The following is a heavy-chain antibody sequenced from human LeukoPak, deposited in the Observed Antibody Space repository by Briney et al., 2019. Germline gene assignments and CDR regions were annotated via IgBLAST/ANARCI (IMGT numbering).Heavy chain of an antibody. CDR1: GFTFTSSA. CDR2: IVVGSGNT. J-gene: IGHJ5*02. Sequence: SVKVSCKASGFTFTSSAMQWVRQARGQRLEWIGWIVVGSGNTNYAQKFQERVTITRDTSASTAYMELSSLRSEDTAVYYCARVGRYDILTGFRENWFDPWGQGTLVTVSS. CDR3: ARVGRYDILTGFRENWFDP. D-gene: IGHD3-9*01. V-gene: IGHV1-58*02.